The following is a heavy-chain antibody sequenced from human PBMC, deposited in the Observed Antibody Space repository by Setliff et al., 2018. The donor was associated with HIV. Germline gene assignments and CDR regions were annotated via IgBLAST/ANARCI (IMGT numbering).Heavy chain of an antibody. Sequence: GGSLRLSCEASGFTVSSSYMAWVRQAPGKGLEWVANINLDGGQRYYVDSVKGRFTISRDNAKNMLFLQMSNLGAEDSAIYYCAKPTSGFYPRPYDLWGHGTKVTVSS. D-gene: IGHD5-12*01. CDR2: INLDGGQR. V-gene: IGHV3-7*03. CDR3: AKPTSGFYPRPYDL. J-gene: IGHJ3*01. CDR1: GFTVSSSY.